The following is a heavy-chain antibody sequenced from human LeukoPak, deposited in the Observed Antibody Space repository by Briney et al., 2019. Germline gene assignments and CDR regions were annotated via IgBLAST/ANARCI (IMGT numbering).Heavy chain of an antibody. Sequence: SETLSLTCTVSGGSISSYYWTWIRQPPGKGLEWIGYIYYSGTTDYNPSLKSRVTISVDTSKNQFSLKVSSVTAADTAVYYCARTWGAWKYDYWGQGTLVTVSS. J-gene: IGHJ4*02. CDR3: ARTWGAWKYDY. CDR2: IYYSGTT. V-gene: IGHV4-59*01. D-gene: IGHD3-16*01. CDR1: GGSISSYY.